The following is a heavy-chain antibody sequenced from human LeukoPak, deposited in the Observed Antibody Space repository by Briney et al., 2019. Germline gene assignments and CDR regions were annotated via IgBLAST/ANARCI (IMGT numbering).Heavy chain of an antibody. CDR1: GGSFSGYY. D-gene: IGHD5-18*01. CDR2: INHSGST. J-gene: IGHJ6*03. Sequence: TPSETLSLTCAVYGGSFSGYYWSWIRQPPGKGLEWIGEINHSGSTNYNPSLKSRVTISGDTSKNQFSLKLSSVTAADTAVYYSAXXXXSYAQHYYYYYYMDVWGKGTTVTVSS. CDR3: AXXXXSYAQHYYYYYYMDV. V-gene: IGHV4-34*01.